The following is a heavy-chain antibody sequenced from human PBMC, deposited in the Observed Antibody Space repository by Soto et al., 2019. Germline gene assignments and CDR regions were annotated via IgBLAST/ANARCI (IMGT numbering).Heavy chain of an antibody. CDR2: IWGDRTKT. CDR1: RFTFSYLG. D-gene: IGHD3-16*01. CDR3: AAGYYDSRDYQVECDF. V-gene: IGHV3-33*01. Sequence: QVHLVESGVGVVQPGRSLRLSCAVSRFTFSYLGMHWVRQAPGKGPEWVAVIWGDRTKTYSADSVKGRFTISSDSSDNTLYLQMNSLRAEDTAVYYFAAGYYDSRDYQVECDFWGQGTVVTVSS. J-gene: IGHJ4*02.